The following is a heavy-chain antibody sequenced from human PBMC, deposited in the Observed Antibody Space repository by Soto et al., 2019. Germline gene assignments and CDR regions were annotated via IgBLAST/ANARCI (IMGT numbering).Heavy chain of an antibody. CDR2: ISGSGGST. CDR3: ARRGSGSYYDY. V-gene: IGHV3-23*01. D-gene: IGHD1-26*01. CDR1: GFTFSSYA. Sequence: EVQLLESGGGLVQPGGSLRLSCAASGFTFSSYAMRWVRQAPGKGLEWVSAISGSGGSTYYADSVKGRFTISRDNSKNTLYLQMNSLGAEDTAVYYCARRGSGSYYDYWGQGTLVIVSS. J-gene: IGHJ4*02.